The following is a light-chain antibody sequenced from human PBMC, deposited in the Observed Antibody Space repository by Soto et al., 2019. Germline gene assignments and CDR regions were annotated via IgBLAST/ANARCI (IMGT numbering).Light chain of an antibody. CDR1: QSISSW. V-gene: IGKV1-5*01. CDR3: QQYNSYPVT. CDR2: DAS. J-gene: IGKJ1*01. Sequence: DIQMTQSPSTLSASVGDRVTITCRASQSISSWLAWYQQKPGKAPKLLIYDASSLESGVPSRFSGSGSGTEFTLTISSLQPDAFATYYCQQYNSYPVTCGQGTKVEIK.